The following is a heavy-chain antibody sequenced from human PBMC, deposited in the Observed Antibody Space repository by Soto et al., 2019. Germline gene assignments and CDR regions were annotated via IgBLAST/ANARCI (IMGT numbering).Heavy chain of an antibody. CDR1: GFTFSSYW. D-gene: IGHD6-19*01. CDR2: INSDGSTT. CDR3: VWTYNSAWSHIDY. V-gene: IGHV3-74*01. J-gene: IGHJ4*02. Sequence: GGSLRLSCAASGFTFSSYWMHWVRQTPGKGLVWVSHINSDGSTTNYADSVKGRFTISRDNAKNTLYLQMNSLRAEDTAVYYFVWTYNSAWSHIDYWCPGTLVTVSS.